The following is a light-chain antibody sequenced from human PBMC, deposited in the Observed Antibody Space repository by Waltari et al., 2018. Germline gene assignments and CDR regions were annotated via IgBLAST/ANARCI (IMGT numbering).Light chain of an antibody. V-gene: IGLV2-18*02. J-gene: IGLJ3*02. CDR1: SSDVGYYNF. CDR2: GVN. CDR3: SSYTPSTTWV. Sequence: QSAPTQPPSVSGSPGQSVTISCTGTSSDVGYYNFVSWYQQYPGKAPKLVIYGVNNRPSGVSDRFSGSRSGSTASLTISGLQADDEADYYCSSYTPSTTWVFGGGTRLTVL.